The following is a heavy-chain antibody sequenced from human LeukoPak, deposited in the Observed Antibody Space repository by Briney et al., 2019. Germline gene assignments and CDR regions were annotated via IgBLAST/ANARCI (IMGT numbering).Heavy chain of an antibody. D-gene: IGHD3-10*01. Sequence: GESLKISCKGSGYSFTSYWIGWVRQMPGKGLEWMGIIYPGDSDTRYSPSFQGQVTISADKSISTAYLQWSSLKASDTAMYYCAAIKYYGSGSYYAGYYYYGMDVWGQGTTVTVSS. J-gene: IGHJ6*02. V-gene: IGHV5-51*01. CDR2: IYPGDSDT. CDR3: AAIKYYGSGSYYAGYYYYGMDV. CDR1: GYSFTSYW.